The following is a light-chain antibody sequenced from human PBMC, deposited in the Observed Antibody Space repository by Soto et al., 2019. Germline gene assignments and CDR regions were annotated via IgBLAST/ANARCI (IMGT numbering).Light chain of an antibody. V-gene: IGLV2-14*03. J-gene: IGLJ1*01. CDR2: DVS. CDR1: SSDIGAHNY. CDR3: SSYTSGRTYV. Sequence: QSVLTQPASVSGSPGQSITISCTGTSSDIGAHNYVSWYQQHPGKAPKLMIYDVSSRPSGVSNRFSGSKSGNTASLTISGLQAEDEADYYCSSYTSGRTYVFGTGTKVTVL.